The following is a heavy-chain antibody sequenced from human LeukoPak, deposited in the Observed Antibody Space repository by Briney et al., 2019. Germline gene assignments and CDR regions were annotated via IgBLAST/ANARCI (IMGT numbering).Heavy chain of an antibody. J-gene: IGHJ4*02. D-gene: IGHD4-17*01. CDR3: TTDLGDYGDYIRE. V-gene: IGHV3-15*01. CDR1: GFTFNNAW. CDR2: IKSRSAGGTI. Sequence: PGGSLRLSCAVSGFTFNNAWMSWIRQVPGKGLEWVGRIKSRSAGGTIDYPALVKGRFIISRDDSKNMLYLQMNSLKIEDTAVYYCTTDLGDYGDYIREWGQGTLVTVSS.